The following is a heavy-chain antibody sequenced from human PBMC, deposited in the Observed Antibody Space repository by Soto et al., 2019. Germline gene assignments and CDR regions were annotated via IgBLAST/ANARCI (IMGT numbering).Heavy chain of an antibody. CDR1: GASISSSNW. V-gene: IGHV4-4*02. Sequence: QVQLQESGPGLVKPSETLSLTCAVSGASISSSNWWHWVRQPPGNGLEWIGEVHHRGTTNYNPSLKSRVAISVDKSTNQCSLKLNSVTAADTAVYYCARVRQYCSATSCYLDPWGQGTLVTVSS. D-gene: IGHD2-2*01. CDR2: VHHRGTT. CDR3: ARVRQYCSATSCYLDP. J-gene: IGHJ5*02.